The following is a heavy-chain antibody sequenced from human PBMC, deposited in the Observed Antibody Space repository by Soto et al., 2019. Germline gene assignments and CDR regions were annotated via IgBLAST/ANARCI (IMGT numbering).Heavy chain of an antibody. CDR1: GFTFSSYG. Sequence: QVQLVESGGGVVQPGRSLRLSCAASGFTFSSYGMHWVRQAPGKGLEWVAVISYDGSNKYYSDSVKGRFTISRDNSKNTQDMPMNRLRAEDTAVYYCAKDLGYHLLFDYYYGMDVWGQGTTVTVSS. V-gene: IGHV3-30*18. J-gene: IGHJ6*02. CDR2: ISYDGSNK. D-gene: IGHD2-2*01. CDR3: AKDLGYHLLFDYYYGMDV.